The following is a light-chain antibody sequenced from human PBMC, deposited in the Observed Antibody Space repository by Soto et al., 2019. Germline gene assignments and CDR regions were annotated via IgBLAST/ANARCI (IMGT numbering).Light chain of an antibody. V-gene: IGKV3-15*01. CDR1: QSLRSS. J-gene: IGKJ1*01. CDR3: QQYNIWPQT. CDR2: GAS. Sequence: VMTQSPATLSVSPWQSSTLSFRASQSLRSSLAWYQQKPGQAPRLLIYGASTRATGIPARFSGSGSGTEFTLTISSLQSEDFAVYFCQQYNIWPQTFGQGTKVDIK.